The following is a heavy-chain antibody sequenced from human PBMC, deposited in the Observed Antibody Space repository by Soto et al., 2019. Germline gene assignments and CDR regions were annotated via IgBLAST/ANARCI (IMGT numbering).Heavy chain of an antibody. J-gene: IGHJ6*02. D-gene: IGHD1-1*01. CDR2: ISYDGSNK. CDR3: ARGRLRSNWHDFPYCCYGMDV. V-gene: IGHV3-30-3*01. Sequence: QVQLVESGGGVVQPGRSLRLSCAASGFTFSSYAMHWVRQAPGKGLEWVAVISYDGSNKYYADSVKGRFTISRDNSKTTLYLQRSSLRAEDTAVYYCARGRLRSNWHDFPYCCYGMDVWGQGTRVTVSS. CDR1: GFTFSSYA.